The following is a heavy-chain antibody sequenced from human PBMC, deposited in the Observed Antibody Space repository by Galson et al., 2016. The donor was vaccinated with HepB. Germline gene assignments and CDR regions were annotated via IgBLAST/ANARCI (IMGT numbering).Heavy chain of an antibody. CDR2: GYYGGST. Sequence: SETLSLTCTVSGGSVSSNNYNWGWIRQPPGKGLEWIGSGYYGGSTYYNPSLKSRVTISVDTSRNQFSLKLSSVTAADAALYYCARHLPTHRRFLARAFDYWGQGTLVTVSS. CDR1: GGSVSSNNYN. CDR3: ARHLPTHRRFLARAFDY. D-gene: IGHD6-6*01. V-gene: IGHV4-39*01. J-gene: IGHJ4*02.